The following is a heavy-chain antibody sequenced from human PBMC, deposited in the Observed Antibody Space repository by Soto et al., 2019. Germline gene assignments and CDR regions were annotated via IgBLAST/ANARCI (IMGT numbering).Heavy chain of an antibody. CDR3: AQGLQRLLQY. J-gene: IGHJ4*02. CDR1: GFTFSSYG. Sequence: GGSLRLSCAASGFTFSSYGMHWVRQAPGKGLEWVAVISYDGSNKYYADSVKGRFTISRDNSKNTLYLQMNSLRAEDTAVYYCAQGLQRLLQYWGQGTLVTVSS. CDR2: ISYDGSNK. V-gene: IGHV3-30*18. D-gene: IGHD4-17*01.